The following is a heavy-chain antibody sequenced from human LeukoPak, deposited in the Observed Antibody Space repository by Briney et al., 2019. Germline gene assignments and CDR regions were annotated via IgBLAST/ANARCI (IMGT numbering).Heavy chain of an antibody. D-gene: IGHD5-24*01. CDR2: IYYSGST. Sequence: SETLSLTCTVSGGSISSHYWSWIRQPPGKGLEWIGYIYYSGSTNYNPSLKSRVTISVDTSKNQFSLKLSFVTAADTAVYYCASRDGFNTKGGFDYWGQGTLVTVSS. CDR1: GGSISSHY. V-gene: IGHV4-59*08. J-gene: IGHJ4*02. CDR3: ASRDGFNTKGGFDY.